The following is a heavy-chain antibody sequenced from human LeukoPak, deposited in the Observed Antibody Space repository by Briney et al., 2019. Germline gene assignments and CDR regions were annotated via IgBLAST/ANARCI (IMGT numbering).Heavy chain of an antibody. CDR2: INPNSGGT. Sequence: ASVKVSCKASGYTFTGYYMHWVRQAPGQGLEWMGWINPNSGGTNYAQKFQGRVTMTRDTSISTAYMELSRLRSDDTAVYYCARDLIAAAGTSGDAFDIWGQGTMVTVSS. CDR1: GYTFTGYY. V-gene: IGHV1-2*02. D-gene: IGHD6-13*01. J-gene: IGHJ3*02. CDR3: ARDLIAAAGTSGDAFDI.